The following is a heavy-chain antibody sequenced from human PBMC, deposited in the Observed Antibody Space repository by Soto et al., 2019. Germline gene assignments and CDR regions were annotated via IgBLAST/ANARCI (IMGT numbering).Heavy chain of an antibody. V-gene: IGHV1-24*01. J-gene: IGHJ6*02. D-gene: IGHD1-26*01. Sequence: ASVKVSCKVSGYTLTELSMHWVRQAPGKGLEWMGGFDPEDGGTIYAQKFQGRVTMTEDTSTDTAYMELSSLRSENTAVYYCATDQSGEWELRDFYYGMDVWGQGTTVTVSS. CDR2: FDPEDGGT. CDR1: GYTLTELS. CDR3: ATDQSGEWELRDFYYGMDV.